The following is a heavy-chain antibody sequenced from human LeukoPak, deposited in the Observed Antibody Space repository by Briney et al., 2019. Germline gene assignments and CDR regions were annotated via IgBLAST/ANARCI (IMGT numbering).Heavy chain of an antibody. CDR1: GGSFSGYH. CDR2: INHSGST. J-gene: IGHJ4*02. V-gene: IGHV4-34*01. CDR3: ARGDDGYCSGGSCYGTNFDY. Sequence: SETLSLTCAVYGGSFSGYHWSWIRQPPGKGLEWIGEINHSGSTNYNPSLKSRVTISVDTSKNQFSLKLSSVTAADTAVYYCARGDDGYCSGGSCYGTNFDYWGQGTLVTVSS. D-gene: IGHD2-15*01.